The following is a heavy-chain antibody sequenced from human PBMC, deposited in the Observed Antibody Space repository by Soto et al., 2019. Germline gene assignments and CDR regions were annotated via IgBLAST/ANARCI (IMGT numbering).Heavy chain of an antibody. CDR3: ARRYGGNLDY. CDR1: GGSISSDSYY. D-gene: IGHD1-26*01. CDR2: MHYSGST. J-gene: IGHJ4*02. V-gene: IGHV4-39*02. Sequence: PSETLSLTCTVSGGSISSDSYYWGWIRQPPGKGLEWIASMHYSGSTYRKPSLKSRVTISVDTSKNHFSLKLSSVTAADTAVYYCARRYGGNLDYWGQGSLVTVSS.